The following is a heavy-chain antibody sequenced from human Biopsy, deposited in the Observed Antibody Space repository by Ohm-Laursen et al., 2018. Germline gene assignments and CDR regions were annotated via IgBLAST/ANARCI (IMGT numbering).Heavy chain of an antibody. CDR3: ERELGNGMDV. CDR2: ITNTGRTV. V-gene: IGHV3-11*01. Sequence: SLRLSCAASGFTFSDYYMNWIRQAPGKGLEWVSFITNTGRTVYADSVKGRFTISRDNADNSLHLQMKSLRAEDTAVYYCERELGNGMDVWGQGTPVTVSS. J-gene: IGHJ6*02. CDR1: GFTFSDYY.